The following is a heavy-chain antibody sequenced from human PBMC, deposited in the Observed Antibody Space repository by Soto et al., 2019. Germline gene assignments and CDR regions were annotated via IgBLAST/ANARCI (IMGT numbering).Heavy chain of an antibody. D-gene: IGHD3-10*01. J-gene: IGHJ4*02. CDR3: AIEEYYGSGSALGY. V-gene: IGHV4-59*01. CDR1: GGSISSYY. CDR2: IYYSGST. Sequence: PSETLSLTCTVSGGSISSYYWSWIRQPPGKGLEWIGYIYYSGSTNYNPSLKSRVTISVDTSKNQFSLKPSSVTAADTAVYYCAIEEYYGSGSALGYWGQRTLVTVSS.